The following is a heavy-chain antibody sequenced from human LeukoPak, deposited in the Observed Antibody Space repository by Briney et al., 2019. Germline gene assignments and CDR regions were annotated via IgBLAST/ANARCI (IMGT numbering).Heavy chain of an antibody. J-gene: IGHJ4*02. CDR2: IYYSGST. CDR1: GGSISSYY. CDR3: VSSISYGRKFDY. V-gene: IGHV4-59*12. D-gene: IGHD1-26*01. Sequence: SETLSLTCTVSGGSISSYYWSWIRQPPGKGLEWIGYIYYSGSTNYNPSLKSRVTISVDTSKNQFSLKLSSVTAADTAVYYCVSSISYGRKFDYWGQGTLVTVSS.